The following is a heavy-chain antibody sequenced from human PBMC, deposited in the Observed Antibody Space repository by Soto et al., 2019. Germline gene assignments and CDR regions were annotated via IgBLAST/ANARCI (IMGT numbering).Heavy chain of an antibody. CDR1: GGSISSGGYY. Sequence: SETLSLTCTVSGGSISSGGYYWSWIRQHPGKGLEWIGYIYYSGSTYYNPSLKSRVTISVDTSKNQFSLKLSSVTAADTAVYYCARDRSSDGASWFDPWGQGTLVTLSS. CDR2: IYYSGST. D-gene: IGHD4-17*01. CDR3: ARDRSSDGASWFDP. J-gene: IGHJ5*02. V-gene: IGHV4-31*03.